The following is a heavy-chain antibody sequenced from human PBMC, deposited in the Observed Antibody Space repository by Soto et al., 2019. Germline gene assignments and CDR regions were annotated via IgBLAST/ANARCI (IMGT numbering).Heavy chain of an antibody. CDR2: IYYSGST. CDR1: GGSISSYY. V-gene: IGHV4-59*01. CDR3: AGGGVRGIWMTTAPSISKFDY. Sequence: PSETLSLTCTVSGGSISSYYWSWIRQPPGKGLEWIGYIYYSGSTNYNPSLKSRVTISVDTSKNQFSLKLSSVTAADTAVYYCAGGGVRGIWMTTAPSISKFDYWGQGTLVTVSS. D-gene: IGHD4-17*01. J-gene: IGHJ4*02.